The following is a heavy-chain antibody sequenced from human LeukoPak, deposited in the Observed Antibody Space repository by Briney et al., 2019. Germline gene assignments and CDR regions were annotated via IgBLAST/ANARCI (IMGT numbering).Heavy chain of an antibody. V-gene: IGHV3-66*01. CDR3: ASRGLYSDTNGYHPH. J-gene: IGHJ4*02. Sequence: GGSLRLSCAASGFTLNSNYMSWVRQAPGKGLEWVSVICGGGTTYYADSVKRRFTISGDNSNNALNLQMNSLRAEDTAVYYCASRGLYSDTNGYHPHWGQGTLVTVSS. CDR1: GFTLNSNY. D-gene: IGHD3-22*01. CDR2: ICGGGTT.